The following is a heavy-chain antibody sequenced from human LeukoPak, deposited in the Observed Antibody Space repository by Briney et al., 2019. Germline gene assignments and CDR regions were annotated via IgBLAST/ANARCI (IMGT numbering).Heavy chain of an antibody. D-gene: IGHD6-6*01. Sequence: ASVKLSCKASGYTFSDYYMHWVRQAPGQGLEWMGWINSNTGGRNYAQEFQGRVTMTRDTSISTAYMDLSSLRSDDTAVYYCARDDSSSSANAFDIWGQGTMVSASS. CDR3: ARDDSSSSANAFDI. V-gene: IGHV1-2*02. J-gene: IGHJ3*02. CDR2: INSNTGGR. CDR1: GYTFSDYY.